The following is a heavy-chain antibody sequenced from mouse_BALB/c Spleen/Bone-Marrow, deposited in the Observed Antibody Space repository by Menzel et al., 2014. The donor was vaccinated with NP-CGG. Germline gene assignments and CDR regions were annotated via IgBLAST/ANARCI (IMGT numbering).Heavy chain of an antibody. V-gene: IGHV14-3*02. J-gene: IGHJ3*01. D-gene: IGHD1-1*01. CDR3: ASYYYGSSRFAY. CDR2: IDPANGNT. Sequence: EVKLQESGAELVKPGASVKLSCTASGFNIKDTYMHWVKQRPEQGPEWIGRIDPANGNTKYDPKFQGKATITADTSSNTAYLQLISLTSEDTAVYYCASYYYGSSRFAYWGQGTLVTVSA. CDR1: GFNIKDTY.